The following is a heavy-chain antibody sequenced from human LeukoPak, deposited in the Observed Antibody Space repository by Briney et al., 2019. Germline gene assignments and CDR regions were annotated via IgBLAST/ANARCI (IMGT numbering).Heavy chain of an antibody. V-gene: IGHV5-51*01. Sequence: GASLKIACKGSGSIFTSYWIGWVRQLPGKGLEWMGIIYPGDSDTRYSPSFQGQVTISADKSISTAYLQWSSLKASDTAMYYCARVPLIGSYYFDYWGQGTLVTVSS. D-gene: IGHD1-26*01. J-gene: IGHJ4*02. CDR3: ARVPLIGSYYFDY. CDR2: IYPGDSDT. CDR1: GSIFTSYW.